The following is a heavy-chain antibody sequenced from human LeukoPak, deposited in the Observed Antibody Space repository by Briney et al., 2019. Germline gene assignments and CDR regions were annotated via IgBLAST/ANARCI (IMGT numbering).Heavy chain of an antibody. Sequence: GESLKISCKGSGYSFTNYWIGWVRQMPGKGLEWMGIIYPDDSDTRYSPSFQGQVTISADKSLSTAYLQWSSLKASDTAIYYCTRRDRQVNKGYFFDYWGQGTVVTVSS. CDR3: TRRDRQVNKGYFFDY. CDR2: IYPDDSDT. CDR1: GYSFTNYW. J-gene: IGHJ4*02. V-gene: IGHV5-51*01. D-gene: IGHD1/OR15-1a*01.